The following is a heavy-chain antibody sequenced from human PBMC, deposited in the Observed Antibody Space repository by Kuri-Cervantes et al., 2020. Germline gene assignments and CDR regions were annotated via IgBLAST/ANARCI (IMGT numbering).Heavy chain of an antibody. Sequence: GESLKISCAASGFTFSGYWMNWVRQTPGNGLVWVSFINGDGSNTMYADSVKGRFTISRDSAKNSLYLQTNSLRAEDTALYHCARGGGSVDYWGQGTLVTVSS. V-gene: IGHV3-74*03. CDR2: INGDGSNT. D-gene: IGHD3-16*01. CDR3: ARGGGSVDY. CDR1: GFTFSGYW. J-gene: IGHJ4*02.